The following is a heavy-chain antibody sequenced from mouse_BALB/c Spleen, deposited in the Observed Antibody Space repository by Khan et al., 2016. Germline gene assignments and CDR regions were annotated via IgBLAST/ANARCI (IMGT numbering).Heavy chain of an antibody. Sequence: VQLQQSGAELVKPGASLKLSCTVSGFNIKDAYIHWVIQRPEQGLEWIGRIDPANVNTTYDPKFQGKATITADTSSNTDYLQLSSLTSEDTAVYYCIDLGQYWGQGTLVTVSA. CDR1: GFNIKDAY. V-gene: IGHV14-3*02. D-gene: IGHD3-3*01. J-gene: IGHJ3*01. CDR2: IDPANVNT. CDR3: IDLGQY.